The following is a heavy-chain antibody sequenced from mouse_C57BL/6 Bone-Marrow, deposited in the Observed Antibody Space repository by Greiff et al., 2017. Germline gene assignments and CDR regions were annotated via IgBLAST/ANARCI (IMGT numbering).Heavy chain of an antibody. D-gene: IGHD2-3*01. CDR3: ARYDGYPGAMDY. J-gene: IGHJ4*01. Sequence: VQLKESGPVLVKPGASVKMSCKASGYTFTDYYMNWVKQSHGKSLEWIGVINPYNGGTSYNQKFKGKATLTVDKSSSTAYMELNSLTSEDSAVYYCARYDGYPGAMDYWGQGTSVTVSS. CDR2: INPYNGGT. CDR1: GYTFTDYY. V-gene: IGHV1-19*01.